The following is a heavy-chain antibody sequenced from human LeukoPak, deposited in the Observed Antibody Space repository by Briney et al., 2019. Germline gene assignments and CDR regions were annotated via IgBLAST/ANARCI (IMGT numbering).Heavy chain of an antibody. V-gene: IGHV3-23*01. CDR3: ARGRSPDYWYFDL. CDR2: IRGDGVSP. CDR1: GFTFNNYA. J-gene: IGHJ2*01. Sequence: PGGSLRLSCAASGFTFNNYALTWVRQTPGKGLECVSAIRGDGVSPYYADSVRGRFTISSANSKTTLYLQLNSLRVEATAVYYYARGRSPDYWYFDLWGRGTLVTVSS.